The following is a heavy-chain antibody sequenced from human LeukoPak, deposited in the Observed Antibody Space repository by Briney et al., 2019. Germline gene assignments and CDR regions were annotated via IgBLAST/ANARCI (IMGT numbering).Heavy chain of an antibody. V-gene: IGHV3-9*01. CDR1: GFTLDDYA. CDR3: AKDKRVATLTISPVDV. J-gene: IGHJ6*04. Sequence: GRSLRLSCAASGFTLDDYAMHWVRQPPRKGLEWVSGISWNGGHMGYADSVRGRFTIHRDNAKNSLYLHMNSLSAEDTAFYYCAKDKRVATLTISPVDVWGKGTTVTVSS. D-gene: IGHD4-17*01. CDR2: ISWNGGHM.